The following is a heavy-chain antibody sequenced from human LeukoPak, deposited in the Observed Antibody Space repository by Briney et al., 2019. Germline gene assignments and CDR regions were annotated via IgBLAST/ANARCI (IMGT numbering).Heavy chain of an antibody. CDR3: ARSYYYDSSCPFDY. V-gene: IGHV4-34*01. J-gene: IGHJ4*02. CDR2: INHSGST. Sequence: SETLSLTCAVYGGSFSGYYLSWIRQPPGKGLEWIGEINHSGSTNYNPSLKSRVTISVDTSKNQFPLKLSSVTAADTAVYYCARSYYYDSSCPFDYWGQGTLVTVSS. D-gene: IGHD3-22*01. CDR1: GGSFSGYY.